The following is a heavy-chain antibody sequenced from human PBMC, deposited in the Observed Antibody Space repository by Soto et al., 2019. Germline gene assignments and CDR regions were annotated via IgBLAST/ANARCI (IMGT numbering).Heavy chain of an antibody. CDR2: ISGSGGST. J-gene: IGHJ4*02. CDR1: GFSFGSYG. D-gene: IGHD6-19*01. CDR3: AKARSSGLNFLDY. Sequence: GGSLRLSCAASGFSFGSYGMTWVSRAPGKGLEWVSTISGSGGSTYYADSVKGRFTISRDNSKNTVFLQMISLRAEDTAVYYCAKARSSGLNFLDYWGQGNMVTVPS. V-gene: IGHV3-23*01.